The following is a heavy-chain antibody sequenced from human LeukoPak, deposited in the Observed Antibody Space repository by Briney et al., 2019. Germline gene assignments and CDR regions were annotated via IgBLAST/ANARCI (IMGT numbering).Heavy chain of an antibody. CDR1: GFTFSSYA. J-gene: IGHJ2*01. CDR2: ITSSGGST. V-gene: IGHV3-23*01. D-gene: IGHD1-26*01. CDR3: AKEKLGYFDL. Sequence: GVSLRLSCAASGFTFSSYAMSWVRQAPGKGLEWVSAITSSGGSTYYADSVKGRFTISRDNSKNTLYLQMNSLRAEDTALYYCAKEKLGYFDLWGRGTLVSVSS.